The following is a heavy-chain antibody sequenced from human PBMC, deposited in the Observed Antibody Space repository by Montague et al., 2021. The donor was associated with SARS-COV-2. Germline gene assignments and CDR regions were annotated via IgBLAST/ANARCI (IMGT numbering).Heavy chain of an antibody. CDR3: AKVAGSHDTFDI. D-gene: IGHD6-19*01. CDR1: GYSISTGYY. V-gene: IGHV4-38-2*02. Sequence: SETLSLTCTVSGYSISTGYYWCWIRQPPGKGLEWIGTIYHSGSTYFNPSLKSRVTISVDTSKNQFSLNLSSVTAADTAVYYCAKVAGSHDTFDIWGRGTMVTVSS. CDR2: IYHSGST. J-gene: IGHJ3*02.